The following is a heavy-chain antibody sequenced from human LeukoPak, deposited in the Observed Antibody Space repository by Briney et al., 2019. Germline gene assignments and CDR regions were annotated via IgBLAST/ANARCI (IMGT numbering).Heavy chain of an antibody. Sequence: GGSLRLSCAASGFTFTTYAMSWVRQAPGKGLEWVSTVSDRDGSTYYADSVKGRFTISRDSSKNTLYLQVNSLRAEDTAVYYCARDYSSGYYRTFDYWGQGTLVTVSS. CDR1: GFTFTTYA. D-gene: IGHD3-22*01. CDR2: VSDRDGST. V-gene: IGHV3-23*01. J-gene: IGHJ4*02. CDR3: ARDYSSGYYRTFDY.